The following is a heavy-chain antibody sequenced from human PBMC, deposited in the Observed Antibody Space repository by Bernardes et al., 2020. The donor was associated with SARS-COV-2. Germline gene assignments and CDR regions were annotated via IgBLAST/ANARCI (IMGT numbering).Heavy chain of an antibody. D-gene: IGHD2-15*01. CDR3: ARVGIVRYYYYYMDV. CDR1: GFTFSSYA. J-gene: IGHJ6*03. Sequence: GGSLRLSRAASGFTFSSYAMHWVRQAPGKGLEWVAVISYDGSNKYYADSVKGRFTISRDNSKNTLYLQMNSLRAEDTAVYYCARVGIVRYYYYYMDVWGKGTTVTVSS. V-gene: IGHV3-30*04. CDR2: ISYDGSNK.